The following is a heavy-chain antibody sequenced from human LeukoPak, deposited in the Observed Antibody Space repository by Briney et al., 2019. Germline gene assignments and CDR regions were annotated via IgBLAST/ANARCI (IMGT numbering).Heavy chain of an antibody. CDR3: AKANIPPYYYGSGSSPTNDY. D-gene: IGHD3-10*01. CDR2: ISGSGGST. J-gene: IGHJ4*02. Sequence: PGGSLRLSCAASGFTFSSYAMSWVRQAPGKGLEWVSAISGSGGSTYYADSVKGRFTISRDNSKDTLYLQMNSLRAEDTAVYYCAKANIPPYYYGSGSSPTNDYWGQGTLVTASS. V-gene: IGHV3-23*01. CDR1: GFTFSSYA.